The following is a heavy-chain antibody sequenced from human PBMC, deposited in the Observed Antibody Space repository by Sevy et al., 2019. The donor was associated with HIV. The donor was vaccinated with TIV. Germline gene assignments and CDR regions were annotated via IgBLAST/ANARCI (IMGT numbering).Heavy chain of an antibody. CDR1: GFTFRSYA. J-gene: IGHJ6*02. Sequence: GGSLRLSCAASGFTFRSYAMNWVRQAPGKGLEWVSCISGSGGNTYYADSVKGRFTISRDNAKNSLYLQMNSLRAEDTAVYYCARDRGIAVAGTFYYYYGMDVWGQGTTVTVSS. V-gene: IGHV3-23*01. CDR3: ARDRGIAVAGTFYYYYGMDV. D-gene: IGHD6-19*01. CDR2: ISGSGGNT.